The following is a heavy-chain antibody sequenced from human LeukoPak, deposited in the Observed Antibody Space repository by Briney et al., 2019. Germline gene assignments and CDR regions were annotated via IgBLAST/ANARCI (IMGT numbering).Heavy chain of an antibody. CDR2: ISYDGSNK. D-gene: IGHD1-14*01. CDR3: ARDSSEFRSLILH. V-gene: IGHV3-30*09. Sequence: GGSPRLSCAASGFTFSSYAIHWVRQAPGKGLEWVAVISYDGSNKYYADSVKGRFAISRDNSKNTLYLQMNSLRAEDTAVYYCARDSSEFRSLILHWGQGTLVTVSS. CDR1: GFTFSSYA. J-gene: IGHJ1*01.